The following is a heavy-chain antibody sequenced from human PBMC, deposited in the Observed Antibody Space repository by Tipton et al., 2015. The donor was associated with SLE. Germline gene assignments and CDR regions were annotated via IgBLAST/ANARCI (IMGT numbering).Heavy chain of an antibody. V-gene: IGHV4-59*12. CDR3: ARGRELGRDDAFDI. CDR1: GGSISSYY. Sequence: TLSLTCTVSGGSISSYYWSWIRQPPGKGLEWIGYIYYSGSTNYNPSLKSRVTISVDTSKNQFSLKLSSVTAADTAVYYCARGRELGRDDAFDIWGQGTMVTVSS. J-gene: IGHJ3*02. D-gene: IGHD1-1*01. CDR2: IYYSGST.